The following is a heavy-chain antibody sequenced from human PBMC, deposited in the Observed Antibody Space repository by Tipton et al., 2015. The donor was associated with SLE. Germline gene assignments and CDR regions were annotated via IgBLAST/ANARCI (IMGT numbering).Heavy chain of an antibody. Sequence: SGFTFSSYWMSWVRQAPGRGLEWVANIKQDGSEKYYVDSVKGRFTISRDNAKNSLYLQMNSLRAEDTAVYYCARGGGRGYGVWGQGTLVTVSS. CDR1: GFTFSSYW. J-gene: IGHJ4*02. CDR3: ARGGGRGYGV. CDR2: IKQDGSEK. D-gene: IGHD4/OR15-4a*01. V-gene: IGHV3-7*01.